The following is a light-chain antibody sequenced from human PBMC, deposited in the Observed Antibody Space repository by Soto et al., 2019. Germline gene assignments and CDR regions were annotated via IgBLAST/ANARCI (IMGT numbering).Light chain of an antibody. CDR1: ISDVGDYNF. V-gene: IGLV2-14*01. Sequence: QSLMTLAACVSGSPGQSITISCTGTISDVGDYNFVSWYQQHPGKAPKLMIYEVSHRPSGVSNRFSGSKSGNTASLTISGLQAEDEADYYCNSYTSSNTLSVFGTGTKVTVL. CDR3: NSYTSSNTLSV. J-gene: IGLJ1*01. CDR2: EVS.